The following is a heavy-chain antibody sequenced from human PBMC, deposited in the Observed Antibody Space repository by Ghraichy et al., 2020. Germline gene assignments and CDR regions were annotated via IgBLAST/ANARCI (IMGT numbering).Heavy chain of an antibody. CDR2: IKQDGSEK. Sequence: GGSLRLSCAASGFTFSSYWMSWVRQAPGKGLEWVANIKQDGSEKYYVDSVKGRFTISRDNAKNSLYLQMNSLRAEDTAVYYCARDWRFIAVAPTFDYWGQGTLVTVSS. D-gene: IGHD6-19*01. J-gene: IGHJ4*02. CDR1: GFTFSSYW. CDR3: ARDWRFIAVAPTFDY. V-gene: IGHV3-7*01.